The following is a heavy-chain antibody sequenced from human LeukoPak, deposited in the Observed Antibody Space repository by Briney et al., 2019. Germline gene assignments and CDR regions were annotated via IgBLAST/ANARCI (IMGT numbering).Heavy chain of an antibody. J-gene: IGHJ5*02. V-gene: IGHV1-69*05. D-gene: IGHD2-8*01. Sequence: ASVKVSCKGSGGTFNNYAISWVRQAPGQGLEWMGGVFPIFGTTNYTQNWQGRVTFTTDESTNTAYMEVSGLRFEDTAVYYCARSYLVFNWFDPWGQGTLVTVSS. CDR1: GGTFNNYA. CDR3: ARSYLVFNWFDP. CDR2: VFPIFGTT.